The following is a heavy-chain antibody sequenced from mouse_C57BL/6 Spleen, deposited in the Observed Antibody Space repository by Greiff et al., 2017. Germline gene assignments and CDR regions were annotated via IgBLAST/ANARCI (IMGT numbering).Heavy chain of an antibody. V-gene: IGHV1-52*01. J-gene: IGHJ2*01. D-gene: IGHD3-2*02. CDR2: IDPSDSET. Sequence: VQLQQSGAELVRPGSSVKLSCKASGYTFTSYWMHWVKQRPIQGLEWIGNIDPSDSETHYNQKFKDKDTLTVDKSSSTAYMQLSSLTSEDSAVDYCATETAQAYYFDYWGQGTTLTVSS. CDR3: ATETAQAYYFDY. CDR1: GYTFTSYW.